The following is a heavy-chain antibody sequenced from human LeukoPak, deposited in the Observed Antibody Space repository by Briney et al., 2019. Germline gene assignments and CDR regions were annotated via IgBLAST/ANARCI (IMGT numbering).Heavy chain of an antibody. Sequence: PGGSLRLSCSVSGFTFSNYAMSWVRQAPGKGLEWVSAIGGSGGDTYYADSVKGRFTISRDNSKNTLYLRMNSLRAEDTAVYYCAKERGGYNPFDYWGQGTLVTVSS. CDR2: IGGSGGDT. V-gene: IGHV3-23*01. J-gene: IGHJ4*02. CDR1: GFTFSNYA. D-gene: IGHD5-24*01. CDR3: AKERGGYNPFDY.